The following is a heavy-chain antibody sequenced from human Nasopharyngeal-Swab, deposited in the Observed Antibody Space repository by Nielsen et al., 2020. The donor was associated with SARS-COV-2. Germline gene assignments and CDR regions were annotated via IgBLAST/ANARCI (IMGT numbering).Heavy chain of an antibody. D-gene: IGHD6-19*01. CDR2: INHSGST. V-gene: IGHV4-34*01. CDR1: GGSFSGYY. CDR3: ARWSVAQTPQLYGMDV. Sequence: SETLSLTCAVYGGSFSGYYWSWIRQPPGKGLEWIGEINHSGSTNYNPSLKSRVTISVDTSKNQFSLKLSSVTAADTAVYYCARWSVAQTPQLYGMDVWGQGTTVTVSS. J-gene: IGHJ6*02.